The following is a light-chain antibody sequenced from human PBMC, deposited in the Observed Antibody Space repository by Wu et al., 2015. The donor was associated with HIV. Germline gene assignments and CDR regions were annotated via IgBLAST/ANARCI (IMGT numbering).Light chain of an antibody. CDR2: RTS. CDR1: QDVNNY. V-gene: IGKV1-8*01. CDR3: LQYNYYPPLT. J-gene: IGKJ4*01. Sequence: RVTQSPASLSAFAGDRVTITCRSSQDVNNYLAWYQQKPGKAPKLLIYRTSILQTGVPSRFSGGVSGADFTLTIDSLQSEDVATYHCLQYNYYPPLTFGGGT.